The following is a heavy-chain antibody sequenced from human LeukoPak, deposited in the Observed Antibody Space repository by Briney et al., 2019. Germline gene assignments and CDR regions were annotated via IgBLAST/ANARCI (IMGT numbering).Heavy chain of an antibody. CDR2: IDRSGNR. CDR3: ARSGDYIKEGFDY. V-gene: IGHV4-38-2*01. CDR1: GYSISSGYY. Sequence: PSETLSLTCAVSGYSISSGYYWGWIRQSPGKGLEWIGSIDRSGNRYYNPSLKSRVTLSVDTSENQFSLQLSSVTAADRALYYFARSGDYIKEGFDYWGQGTLVTVSS. D-gene: IGHD3-22*01. J-gene: IGHJ4*02.